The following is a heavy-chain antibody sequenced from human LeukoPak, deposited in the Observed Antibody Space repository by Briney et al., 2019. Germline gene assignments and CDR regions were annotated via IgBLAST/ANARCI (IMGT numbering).Heavy chain of an antibody. CDR3: AKSRMRIRFDP. D-gene: IGHD2-15*01. CDR1: GFTFSSYG. V-gene: IGHV3-30*18. Sequence: PGGSLRLSCAASGFTFSSYGMHWVRQAPGKGLEWVAVISYDGSNKYYADSVKGRFTISRDNSKNTLYLQMNSLRAEDTAVYYCAKSRMRIRFDPWGQGTLVTVSS. J-gene: IGHJ5*02. CDR2: ISYDGSNK.